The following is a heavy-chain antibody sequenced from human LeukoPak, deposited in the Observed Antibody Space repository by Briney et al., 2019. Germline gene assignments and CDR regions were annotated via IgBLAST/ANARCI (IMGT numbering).Heavy chain of an antibody. CDR2: MNPNSGNT. J-gene: IGHJ5*02. D-gene: IGHD6-13*01. V-gene: IGHV1-8*01. CDR1: GYTFTSYD. Sequence: ASVKVSCKASGYTFTSYDINWVRQATGQGLEWMGWMNPNSGNTGYAQKFQGRVTITRNTSISTAYMELSSLRSEDTAVYYCARVLKAAAGLYNWFDPWGQGTLVTVSS. CDR3: ARVLKAAAGLYNWFDP.